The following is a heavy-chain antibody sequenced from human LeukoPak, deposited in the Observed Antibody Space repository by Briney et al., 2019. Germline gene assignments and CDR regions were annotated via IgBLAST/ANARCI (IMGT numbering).Heavy chain of an antibody. J-gene: IGHJ3*02. CDR2: INPSGGST. D-gene: IGHD2-2*03. V-gene: IGHV1-46*01. CDR3: ARGGGGGGGLDIVVVPAADEVATERGAFDI. Sequence: GASVKVSCKASGYTFTGYYMHWVRQAPGQGLEWMGIINPSGGSTSYAQKFQGRVTMTRDTSTSTVYMELSSLRSDDTAVYYCARGGGGGGGLDIVVVPAADEVATERGAFDIWGQGTMVTVSS. CDR1: GYTFTGYY.